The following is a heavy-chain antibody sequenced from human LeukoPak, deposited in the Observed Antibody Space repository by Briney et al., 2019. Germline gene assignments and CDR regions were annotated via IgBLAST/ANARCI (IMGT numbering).Heavy chain of an antibody. V-gene: IGHV1-18*01. CDR1: GYTFTSYG. CDR2: ISAYNGNT. Sequence: GASVKVSCKASGYTFTSYGISLVRQAPGQGLEWMGWISAYNGNTNYAQKLQGRVTMTTDTSTSTAYMELRSLRSDDTAVYYCARDLSSAAGTGEFDYWGQGTLVTVSS. D-gene: IGHD6-13*01. J-gene: IGHJ4*02. CDR3: ARDLSSAAGTGEFDY.